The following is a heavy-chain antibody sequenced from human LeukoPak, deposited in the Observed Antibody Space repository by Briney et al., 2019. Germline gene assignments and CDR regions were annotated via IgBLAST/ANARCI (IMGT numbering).Heavy chain of an antibody. CDR1: GYSFTSYW. Sequence: GESLKISCKGSGYSFTSYWIGWVRQMPGKGLEWMGIIYPGDSDTRYSPSFQGQVTISADKSISTAYLQWSSLKASDTAMYYCARWRGYCSSTSCLGQGYYFDYWGQGTLVTVSS. J-gene: IGHJ4*02. V-gene: IGHV5-51*01. D-gene: IGHD2-2*01. CDR3: ARWRGYCSSTSCLGQGYYFDY. CDR2: IYPGDSDT.